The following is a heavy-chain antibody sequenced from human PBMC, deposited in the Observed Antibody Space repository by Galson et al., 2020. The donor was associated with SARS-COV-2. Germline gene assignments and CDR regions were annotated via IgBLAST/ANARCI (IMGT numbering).Heavy chain of an antibody. J-gene: IGHJ6*02. CDR1: GFPFSMFA. V-gene: IGHV3-23*01. Sequence: VGSLRLSCAASGFPFSMFAMNWVRQAPGKGLEWVSATGGSGLGTYYADSVKGRFTVSRDDSKKVLYLQMNSLRADDTAVYHCAKGLSRAVYGMDVWGQGTTVTVSS. CDR3: AKGLSRAVYGMDV. D-gene: IGHD6-19*01. CDR2: TGGSGLGT.